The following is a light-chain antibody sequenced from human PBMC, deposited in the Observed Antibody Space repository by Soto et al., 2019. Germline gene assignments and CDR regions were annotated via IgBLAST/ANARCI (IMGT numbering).Light chain of an antibody. J-gene: IGKJ4*01. V-gene: IGKV3-20*01. CDR1: QSVSSFY. CDR2: GAS. Sequence: EIVLTQSPGTLSLSPGERATLSCRASQSVSSFYLAWYQQKPGQAPRLLIYGASSRATGTPDRFSGSGSGTDFTLTISRVEPEDFAVDYCQQHGSSFTFGGGTKVEI. CDR3: QQHGSSFT.